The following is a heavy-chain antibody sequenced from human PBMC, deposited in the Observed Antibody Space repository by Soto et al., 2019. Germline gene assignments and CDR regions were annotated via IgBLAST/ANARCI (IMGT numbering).Heavy chain of an antibody. CDR2: IYPGDSDT. V-gene: IGHV5-51*01. J-gene: IGHJ5*02. CDR1: GYSSTSYW. D-gene: IGHD6-13*01. CDR3: ARDRVAAAGNNWFDP. Sequence: PGESLKISCKGSGYSSTSYWIGWVRQMPGKGLEWMGIIYPGDSDTRYSPSFQGQVTISADKSISTAYLQWSSLKASDTAMYYCARDRVAAAGNNWFDPWGQGTLVTVSS.